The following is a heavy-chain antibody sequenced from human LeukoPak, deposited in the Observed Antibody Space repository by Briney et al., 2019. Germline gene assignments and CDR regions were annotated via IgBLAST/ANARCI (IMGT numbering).Heavy chain of an antibody. J-gene: IGHJ5*02. D-gene: IGHD3-3*01. Sequence: GGSLRLSCAASGFTFSSYAMSWVRQAPGKGLEWVSAISGSGGGTYYADSVKGRFTISRDNSKNTLYLQMNSLRAEDTAVYYCAKAGYDFWSGYFTAYWFDPWGQGTLVTVSS. V-gene: IGHV3-23*01. CDR1: GFTFSSYA. CDR3: AKAGYDFWSGYFTAYWFDP. CDR2: ISGSGGGT.